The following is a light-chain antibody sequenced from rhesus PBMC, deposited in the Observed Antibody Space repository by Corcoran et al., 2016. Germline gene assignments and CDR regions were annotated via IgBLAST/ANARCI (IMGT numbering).Light chain of an antibody. V-gene: IGKV1-28*01. Sequence: DIQMTQSPSSLSASVGDTVTITCRASQGISSYLNWFQQKPGKAPKLRIYAASSLESGVPSRFSGSGSGTEVTLTISSLQPEDFAAYYCLQHNSYPWAFGQGTKVEIK. CDR2: AAS. J-gene: IGKJ1*01. CDR1: QGISSY. CDR3: LQHNSYPWA.